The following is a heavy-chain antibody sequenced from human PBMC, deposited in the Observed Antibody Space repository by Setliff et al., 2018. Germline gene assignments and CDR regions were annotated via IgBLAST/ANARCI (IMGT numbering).Heavy chain of an antibody. CDR3: AREQWLDPPGYYYMDV. Sequence: SETLSLTCAVYGGSFSGYYWSWIRQPPGTGLEWIGEINHSGSTNYNPSLKSRVTISIDTSKNQFSLKLNSVTAADMAVYYCAREQWLDPPGYYYMDVWAKGTTVTVSS. CDR1: GGSFSGYY. J-gene: IGHJ6*03. CDR2: INHSGST. V-gene: IGHV4-34*01. D-gene: IGHD6-19*01.